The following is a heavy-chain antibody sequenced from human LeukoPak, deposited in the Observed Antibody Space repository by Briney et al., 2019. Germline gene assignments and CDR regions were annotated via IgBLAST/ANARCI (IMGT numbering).Heavy chain of an antibody. CDR1: GYTFTSYG. Sequence: GASVKVSCKASGYTFTSYGISWVRQAPGQGLEWMGWISAYNGNTNYAQKLQGRVTMTTDTSTSTAYMELRSLRSDDTAVYYCVRELRRKRYCTNGVCSATPYYYYGMDVWGQGTTVTVSS. CDR3: VRELRRKRYCTNGVCSATPYYYYGMDV. D-gene: IGHD2-8*01. CDR2: ISAYNGNT. J-gene: IGHJ6*02. V-gene: IGHV1-18*01.